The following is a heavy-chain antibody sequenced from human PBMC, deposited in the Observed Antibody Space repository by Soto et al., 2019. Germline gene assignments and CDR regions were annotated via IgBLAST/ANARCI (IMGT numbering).Heavy chain of an antibody. V-gene: IGHV1-69*06. CDR1: GGTFSSYA. D-gene: IGHD1-26*01. CDR3: AIRRGADPLWAFDI. J-gene: IGHJ3*02. CDR2: IIPIFGTA. Sequence: QVQLVQSGAEVNKPGSSVKVSCKASGGTFSSYAIRWVRQAPGQGLEWMGGIIPIFGTANYAQKVQGRVTITADKSTSTAYMGLSSLRSEVTAVYYCAIRRGADPLWAFDIWGQGTMVTVSS.